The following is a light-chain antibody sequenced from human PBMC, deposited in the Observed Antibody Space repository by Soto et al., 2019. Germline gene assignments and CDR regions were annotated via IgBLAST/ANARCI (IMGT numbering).Light chain of an antibody. J-gene: IGKJ4*01. CDR2: FAS. CDR3: QQYTVWPLT. CDR1: QTVYNN. V-gene: IGKV3-15*01. Sequence: IVMTQSPATLSVSPGEKATLSCRASQTVYNNLAWYQQKPGQAPRLLVYFASTRATGIPARFSGSGSGTEFSLTISSLQSEDLALDYCQQYTVWPLTFGGGTKVETK.